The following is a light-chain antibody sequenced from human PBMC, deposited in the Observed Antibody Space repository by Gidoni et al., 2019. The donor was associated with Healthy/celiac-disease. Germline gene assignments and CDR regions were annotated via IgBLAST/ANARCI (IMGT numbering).Light chain of an antibody. V-gene: IGKV4-1*01. Sequence: VMTQSQDSLAVSLGARATINCKSSQIVLYSSNNKNYLAWYQQKPGQPPKLLIYWASTRESGVPDRFSGSGSGTDFTLTISSLQAEDVAVYYCQQYYSTPPTFGQGTKVEIK. CDR3: QQYYSTPPT. J-gene: IGKJ1*01. CDR2: WAS. CDR1: QIVLYSSNNKNY.